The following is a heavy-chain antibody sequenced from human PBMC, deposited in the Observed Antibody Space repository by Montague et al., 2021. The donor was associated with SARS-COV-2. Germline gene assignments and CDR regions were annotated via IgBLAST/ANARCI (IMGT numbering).Heavy chain of an antibody. D-gene: IGHD5-18*01. CDR2: ISYDGSNK. V-gene: IGHV3-30*04. CDR1: GFTFSSYA. CDR3: ARTVTAMVSDPIDY. Sequence: SLRLSCAASGFTFSSYAMHWVRQAPGKGLEWVAVISYDGSNKYYVDSVKGRFTISRDNSKNTLYLQMNSLRAEDTAVYYCARTVTAMVSDPIDYLGQGTLVTVSS. J-gene: IGHJ4*02.